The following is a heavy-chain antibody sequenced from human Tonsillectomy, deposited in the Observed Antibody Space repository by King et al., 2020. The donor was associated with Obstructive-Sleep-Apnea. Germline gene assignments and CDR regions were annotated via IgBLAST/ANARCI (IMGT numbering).Heavy chain of an antibody. CDR2: IRYDGSNK. CDR3: AKGEQWLGGYYGMDV. Sequence: VQLVESGGGVVQPGGSLRLSCASSGFTFSSYGMHWVRHAPGKGLEWVAFIRYDGSNKYYADSVKGRFTISRDNSKNTLYLQMNSLRAEDTAVDYCAKGEQWLGGYYGMDVWGQGTTVTVSS. J-gene: IGHJ6*02. CDR1: GFTFSSYG. V-gene: IGHV3-30*02. D-gene: IGHD6-19*01.